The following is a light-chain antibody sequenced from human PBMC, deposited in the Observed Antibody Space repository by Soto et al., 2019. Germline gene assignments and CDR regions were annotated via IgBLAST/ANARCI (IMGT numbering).Light chain of an antibody. Sequence: IVMTQSPDSLAVSLGERATINCKSSQSILYSSNNKNYLAWYQQKPGQPPKLLIYWASTRESGVPDRFSGSGSGTDFTLTISSLRAEDVAVYYCQQYYTPPPTFGQGTKLEIK. CDR2: WAS. CDR3: QQYYTPPPT. J-gene: IGKJ2*01. CDR1: QSILYSSNNKNY. V-gene: IGKV4-1*01.